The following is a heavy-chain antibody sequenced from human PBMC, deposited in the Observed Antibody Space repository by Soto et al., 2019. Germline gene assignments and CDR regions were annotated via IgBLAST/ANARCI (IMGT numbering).Heavy chain of an antibody. V-gene: IGHV3-23*01. CDR1: GFTLSSYA. Sequence: GGSLRLSCAASGFTLSSYAMSWVRQAPGKGLERVSGISASVVSTYYADSVKGRFTISRDSSKNTLFLQMISLRAEDTAVYHCAKGYCIISICEKLNPFRVKYYYNGMDVWGQGATVTVS. J-gene: IGHJ6*02. CDR2: ISASVVST. D-gene: IGHD2-15*01. CDR3: AKGYCIISICEKLNPFRVKYYYNGMDV.